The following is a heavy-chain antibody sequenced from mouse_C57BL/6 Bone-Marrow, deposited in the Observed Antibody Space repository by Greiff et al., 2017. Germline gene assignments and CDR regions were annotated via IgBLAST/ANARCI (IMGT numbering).Heavy chain of an antibody. D-gene: IGHD2-4*01. V-gene: IGHV1-69*01. CDR2: IDPSGSYT. J-gene: IGHJ1*03. CDR1: GYTFTSYW. Sequence: QVQLKRSGAELVMPGASVKLSCKASGYTFTSYWMPWVHQRPGQGLEWVGEIDPSGSYTNYHQKFKGQSTLTVDNSSSTAYLQLSSLTSEDSAVYYCAMITTRYFDVWGTGTTVTVSS. CDR3: AMITTRYFDV.